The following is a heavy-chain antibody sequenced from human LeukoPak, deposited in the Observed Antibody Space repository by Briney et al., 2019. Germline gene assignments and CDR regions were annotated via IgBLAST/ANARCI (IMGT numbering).Heavy chain of an antibody. CDR1: GYSFTTYW. Sequence: GESLQISFKGSGYSFTTYWIGWVRPMPGKGLEWMGIIYPGDSDTTYSPSFQGQVTISADKSISTAYLQWSSLKASDTAMYYCARLLFSSWYVDYWGQGTLVTVSS. J-gene: IGHJ4*02. CDR3: ARLLFSSWYVDY. CDR2: IYPGDSDT. D-gene: IGHD6-13*01. V-gene: IGHV5-51*01.